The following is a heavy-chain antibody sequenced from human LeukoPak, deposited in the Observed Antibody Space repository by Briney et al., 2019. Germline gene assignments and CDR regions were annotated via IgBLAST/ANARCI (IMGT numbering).Heavy chain of an antibody. Sequence: GGSLRLSCAASGFTFSSYSMNWVRQAPGKGLEWVSWISSSSKYIYYADSVKGRFTISRDNAKNSLYLQMNRQRAEDTAVYYCARVGGYSYDLDYWGQGTLVTVSS. CDR3: ARVGGYSYDLDY. D-gene: IGHD5-18*01. J-gene: IGHJ4*02. V-gene: IGHV3-21*01. CDR2: ISSSSKYI. CDR1: GFTFSSYS.